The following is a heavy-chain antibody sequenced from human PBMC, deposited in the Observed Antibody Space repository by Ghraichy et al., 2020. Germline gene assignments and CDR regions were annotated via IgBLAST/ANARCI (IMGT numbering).Heavy chain of an antibody. CDR1: GGSFSGYY. CDR3: ARSRPVIVVVTAPRKYFDY. Sequence: SETLSLTCAVYGGSFSGYYWSWIRQPPGKGLEWIGEINHSGSTNYNPSLKSRVTISVDTSKNQFSLKLSSVTAADTAVYYCARSRPVIVVVTAPRKYFDYWGQGTLVTVSS. J-gene: IGHJ4*02. CDR2: INHSGST. D-gene: IGHD2-21*02. V-gene: IGHV4-34*01.